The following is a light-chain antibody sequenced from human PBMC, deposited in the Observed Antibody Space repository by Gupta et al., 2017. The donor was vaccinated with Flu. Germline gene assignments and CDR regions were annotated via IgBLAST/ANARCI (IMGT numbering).Light chain of an antibody. CDR2: HSS. Sequence: DFVMTQTPLSSPVTVGQSASISCRSSQSLVHSNGNTYLSWLHQRPGQPPRLLIYHSSNRCSGVPERFSGSGAETDFTLTISRVEPEDVVIYYCRQGKHFPRTFGQGTRLEMK. V-gene: IGKV2-24*01. CDR3: RQGKHFPRT. CDR1: QSLVHSNGNTY. J-gene: IGKJ2*02.